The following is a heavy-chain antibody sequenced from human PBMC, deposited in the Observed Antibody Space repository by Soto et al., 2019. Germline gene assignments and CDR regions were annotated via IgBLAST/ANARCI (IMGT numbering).Heavy chain of an antibody. J-gene: IGHJ4*02. CDR1: GGSISSGGYS. CDR3: ARESPYLGCLDY. CDR2: IYHSGST. D-gene: IGHD6-19*01. Sequence: PSETLSLTCAVSGGSISSGGYSWSWIRQPPGKGLEWIGYIYHSGSTYYNPSLKSRVTISVDRSKNQFSLKLSSVTAADTAVYYCARESPYLGCLDYWGQGTLVTVSS. V-gene: IGHV4-30-2*01.